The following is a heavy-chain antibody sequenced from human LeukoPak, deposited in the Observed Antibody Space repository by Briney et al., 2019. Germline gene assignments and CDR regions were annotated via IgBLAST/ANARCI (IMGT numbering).Heavy chain of an antibody. V-gene: IGHV3-64D*09. D-gene: IGHD3-10*01. Sequence: GGSLRLSCSASGFTFSNYAMHWVRQAPGKGLEYVSAISSNGGSIYYADSVKGRFTISRDNSKNTLFLQMSSLGVEDTAVYYCVKKNYYGSGTVDYWGQGTLVTVSS. J-gene: IGHJ4*02. CDR2: ISSNGGSI. CDR1: GFTFSNYA. CDR3: VKKNYYGSGTVDY.